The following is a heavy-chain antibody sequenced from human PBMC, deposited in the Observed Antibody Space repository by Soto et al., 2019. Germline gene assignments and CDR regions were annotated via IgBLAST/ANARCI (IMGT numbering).Heavy chain of an antibody. V-gene: IGHV4-34*01. Sequence: QVQLQQWGAGLLKPSETLSLTCAVYGGSFSGYYWSWIRQPPGKGLEWIGEINHSGSTNYNPSLNSRVTISVDTSKNQFSLKLSSVTAADTAVYYCARVRMEAATAWGQGTLVTVSS. CDR2: INHSGST. CDR3: ARVRMEAATA. D-gene: IGHD2-15*01. J-gene: IGHJ5*02. CDR1: GGSFSGYY.